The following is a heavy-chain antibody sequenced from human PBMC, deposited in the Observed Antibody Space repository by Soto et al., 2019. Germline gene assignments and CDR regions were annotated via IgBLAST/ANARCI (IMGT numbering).Heavy chain of an antibody. CDR2: VYHTGST. V-gene: IGHV4-59*13. Sequence: PSETLSLTCDVSGACITTYYLSGIRQAPGKGLEWIGNVYHTGSTDYNSSLRSRVTISVDTSKNQFSLNMNSVTAADTAVYYCARRLFGSGWTLDSWGQGALVTVSS. J-gene: IGHJ4*02. CDR1: GACITTYY. CDR3: ARRLFGSGWTLDS. D-gene: IGHD6-19*01.